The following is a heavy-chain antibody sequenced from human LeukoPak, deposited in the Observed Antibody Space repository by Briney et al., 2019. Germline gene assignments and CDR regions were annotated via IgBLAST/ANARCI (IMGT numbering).Heavy chain of an antibody. CDR1: GYSFTSYW. CDR3: ARGRGSGWYSHWFDP. CDR2: IYPGDSDT. Sequence: GESLKICCKGSGYSFTSYWIGWVRQMPGKGLEWMGIIYPGDSDTRYSPSFQGQVTISADKSISTAYLQWSSLKASDAAMYYCARGRGSGWYSHWFDPWGQGTLVTVSS. D-gene: IGHD6-19*01. V-gene: IGHV5-51*01. J-gene: IGHJ5*02.